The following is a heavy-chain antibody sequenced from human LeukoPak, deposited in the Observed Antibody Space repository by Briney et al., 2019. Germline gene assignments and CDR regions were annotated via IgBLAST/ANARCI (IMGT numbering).Heavy chain of an antibody. J-gene: IGHJ6*03. D-gene: IGHD1-20*01. CDR2: IRYDGSNK. Sequence: PGRSLRLSCAASGFTFTNFAMHWVRQAPGKGLEWVAFIRYDGSNKYYADSVKGRFTISRDNSKNTLYLQMNSLRAEDTAVYYCAKVGRYNWNPRHYYYMDVWGKGTTVTVSS. V-gene: IGHV3-30*02. CDR1: GFTFTNFA. CDR3: AKVGRYNWNPRHYYYMDV.